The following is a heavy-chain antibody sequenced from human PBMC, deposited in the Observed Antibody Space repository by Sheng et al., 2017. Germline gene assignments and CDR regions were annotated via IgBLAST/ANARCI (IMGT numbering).Heavy chain of an antibody. CDR2: ISYDGSNK. D-gene: IGHD6-13*01. J-gene: IGHJ3*02. Sequence: QVQLVESGGGVVQPGRSLRLSCAASGFTFSSYGMHWVRQAPGKGLEWVAVISYDGSNKYYADSVKGRFTISRDNSKNTLYLQMNSLRAEDTAVYYCAKDRSSSFRGAFDIWGQGTMVTVSS. V-gene: IGHV3-30*18. CDR3: AKDRSSSFRGAFDI. CDR1: GFTFSSYG.